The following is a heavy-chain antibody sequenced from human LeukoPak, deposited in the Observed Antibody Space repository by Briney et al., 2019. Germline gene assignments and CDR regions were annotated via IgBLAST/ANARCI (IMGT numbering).Heavy chain of an antibody. V-gene: IGHV1-2*02. CDR2: INPNSGGT. Sequence: ASVKVSCKASGYPFTGYYMHWVRQAPGQGLEWMGWINPNSGGTNYAQKFQGRVTMTRDTSISTAYMELSRLRSDDTAVYYCARDTDCTNGVCSSAPFDSWGQGTLVTVSS. D-gene: IGHD2-8*01. CDR3: ARDTDCTNGVCSSAPFDS. J-gene: IGHJ4*02. CDR1: GYPFTGYY.